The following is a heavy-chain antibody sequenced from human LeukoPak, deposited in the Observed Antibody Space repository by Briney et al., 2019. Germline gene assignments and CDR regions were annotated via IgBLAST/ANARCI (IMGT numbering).Heavy chain of an antibody. Sequence: SETLSLTCIVSGGSISSTSYYWGWIRQPPGKGLEWIGSIYYSGSTYYNPSLKSRVTISVDTSKNQFSLKLSSVTAADTAIYYCARSGRPGSSGYYDYWGQGTLVSVSS. CDR2: IYYSGST. CDR1: GGSISSTSYY. D-gene: IGHD3-22*01. V-gene: IGHV4-39*01. CDR3: ARSGRPGSSGYYDY. J-gene: IGHJ4*02.